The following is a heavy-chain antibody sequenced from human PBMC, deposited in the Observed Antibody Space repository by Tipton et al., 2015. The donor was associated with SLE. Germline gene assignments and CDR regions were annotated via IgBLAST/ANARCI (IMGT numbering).Heavy chain of an antibody. CDR3: ARSAGYGSNWAHFDY. D-gene: IGHD6-13*01. CDR1: GGSINSDY. Sequence: TLSLTCTVSGGSINSDYWSWIRQPPGKGLEWIGYIHYSGTTNYNPSLKSRVTMSIDTSKNQFPLKLSSVSAADTAVYYCARSAGYGSNWAHFDYWGQGTLVTVSS. CDR2: IHYSGTT. J-gene: IGHJ4*02. V-gene: IGHV4-59*01.